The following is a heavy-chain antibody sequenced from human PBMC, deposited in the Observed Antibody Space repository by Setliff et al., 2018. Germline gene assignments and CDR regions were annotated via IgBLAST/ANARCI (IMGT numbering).Heavy chain of an antibody. CDR2: IYSSGTT. CDR1: GDSLTRSSSW. D-gene: IGHD6-19*01. V-gene: IGHV4-61*10. CDR3: ARDPLGEIAVAGHDAFDI. J-gene: IGHJ3*02. Sequence: SETLSLTCSVFGDSLTRSSSWWGWIRQPAGKGLEWIGNIYSSGTTKYNPSLKSRVTISVDTSKNQFSLKLSSVTAADTAVYYCARDPLGEIAVAGHDAFDIWGQGTMVTVSS.